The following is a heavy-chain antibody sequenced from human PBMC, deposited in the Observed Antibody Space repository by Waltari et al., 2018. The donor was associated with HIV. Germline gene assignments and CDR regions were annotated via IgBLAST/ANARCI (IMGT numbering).Heavy chain of an antibody. D-gene: IGHD5-12*01. CDR2: INHSGST. V-gene: IGHV4-34*01. J-gene: IGHJ4*02. Sequence: QVQLQQWGAGLLKPSETLSLTCAVCGGSFSGYYWSWIRQPPGKGLEWIGEINHSGSTNYNPSLKSRVTISVDTSKNQFSLKLSSVTAADTAVYYCAAGGYDSVRGYFGYWGQGTLVTVSS. CDR3: AAGGYDSVRGYFGY. CDR1: GGSFSGYY.